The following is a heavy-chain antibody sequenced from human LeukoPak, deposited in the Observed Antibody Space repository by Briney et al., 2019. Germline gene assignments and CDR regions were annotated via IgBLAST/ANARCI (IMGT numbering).Heavy chain of an antibody. CDR1: GFTFSSYW. CDR2: INSDGSST. V-gene: IGHV3-74*01. CDR3: ARAGYGSGSFGSAWGMDV. J-gene: IGHJ6*02. D-gene: IGHD3-10*01. Sequence: PGGSLRLSCAASGFTFSSYWMHWVRHAPGKGLVWVSRINSDGSSTSYADSVKGRFTISRDNAKNTLYLQMNSLRAEDTAVYYCARAGYGSGSFGSAWGMDVWGQGTTVTVSS.